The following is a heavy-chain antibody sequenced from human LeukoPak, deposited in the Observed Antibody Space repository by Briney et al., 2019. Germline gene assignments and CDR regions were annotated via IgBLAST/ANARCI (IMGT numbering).Heavy chain of an antibody. CDR3: ARGPTQYYFDY. CDR1: GGSLSSYY. Sequence: SETLSLTCTVSGGSLSSYYWSWIRQSPGKGLQWIGHIFYSGNTNYNPSLKSRVIISLDTSKNQFSLNLTSVTAADTALYYCARGPTQYYFDYWGQGTLVTVSS. D-gene: IGHD1-1*01. CDR2: IFYSGNT. V-gene: IGHV4-59*01. J-gene: IGHJ4*02.